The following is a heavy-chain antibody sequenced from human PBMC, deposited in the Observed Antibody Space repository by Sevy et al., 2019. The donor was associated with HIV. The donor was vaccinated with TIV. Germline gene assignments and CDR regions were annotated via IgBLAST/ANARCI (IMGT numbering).Heavy chain of an antibody. CDR3: TAGAYCGADCYKGIRH. CDR1: GGTFSSYA. Sequence: ASVKVSCKASGGTFSSYAISWVRQAPGQGLEWTGGIIPIFGTANYAQKFQGRVTITADKSTSTAYMELSSLRSEDTAVYYCTAGAYCGADCYKGIRHWGQGTLVTVSS. V-gene: IGHV1-69*06. D-gene: IGHD2-21*02. CDR2: IIPIFGTA. J-gene: IGHJ4*02.